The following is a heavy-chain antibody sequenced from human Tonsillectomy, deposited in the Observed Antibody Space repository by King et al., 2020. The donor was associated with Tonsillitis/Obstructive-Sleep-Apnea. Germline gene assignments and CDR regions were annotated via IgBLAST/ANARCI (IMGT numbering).Heavy chain of an antibody. CDR3: ARGWGAAVTLSCFDF. J-gene: IGHJ4*02. CDR2: GWFDGSKE. D-gene: IGHD6-13*01. V-gene: IGHV3-33*01. Sequence: VQLVESGGGVAQPGRSLRLSCAASGFSFSTYGMHWVRQAPGKGLEWVAVGWFDGSKEYYADSVKGRFTISRDNSKNTLYLQMNSLRAEDTAVYYCARGWGAAVTLSCFDFWGQGTLVTVSS. CDR1: GFSFSTYG.